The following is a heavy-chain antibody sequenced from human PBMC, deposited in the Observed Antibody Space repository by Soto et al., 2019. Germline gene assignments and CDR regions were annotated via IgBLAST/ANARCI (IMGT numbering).Heavy chain of an antibody. CDR3: ARTGDSGYDNYYYYYMDV. Sequence: SETLSLTCAVYGGSFSGYYWSWIRQPPGKGLEWIGEINHSGSTNYNPSLKSRVTISVDTSKNQFSLKLSSVTAADTAVYYCARTGDSGYDNYYYYYMDVWGKGTTVTVSS. D-gene: IGHD5-12*01. CDR1: GGSFSGYY. J-gene: IGHJ6*03. CDR2: INHSGST. V-gene: IGHV4-34*01.